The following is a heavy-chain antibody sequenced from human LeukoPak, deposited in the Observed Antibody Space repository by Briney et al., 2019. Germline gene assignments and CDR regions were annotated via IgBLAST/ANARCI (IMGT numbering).Heavy chain of an antibody. CDR2: IWYDGSNK. J-gene: IGHJ5*02. D-gene: IGHD2-15*01. CDR3: AREGGHCSGGSCPSVRWFDP. Sequence: GGSLRLSCAASGFTFSSYGMHWVRQAPGKGLEWVAVIWYDGSNKYYADSVKGRFTISRDNSKNTLYLQMNSLRAEDTAVYYCAREGGHCSGGSCPSVRWFDPWGQGTLVTVSS. CDR1: GFTFSSYG. V-gene: IGHV3-33*01.